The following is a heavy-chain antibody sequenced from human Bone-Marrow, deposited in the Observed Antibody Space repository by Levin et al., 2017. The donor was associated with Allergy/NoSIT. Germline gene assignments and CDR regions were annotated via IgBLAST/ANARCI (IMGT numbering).Heavy chain of an antibody. CDR1: GFTFSRYN. V-gene: IGHV3-21*01. D-gene: IGHD4-17*01. Sequence: GESLKISCAASGFTFSRYNMNWVRQAPGKGLEWVSSISSSSSYIYYADSVKGRFTISRDNAKNSLYLQMNSLRAEDTAVYYCARGGSEGDYDYWGQGTLVTVSS. CDR2: ISSSSSYI. J-gene: IGHJ4*02. CDR3: ARGGSEGDYDY.